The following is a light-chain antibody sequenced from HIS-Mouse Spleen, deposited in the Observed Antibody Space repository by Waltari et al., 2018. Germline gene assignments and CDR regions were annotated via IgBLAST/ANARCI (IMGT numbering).Light chain of an antibody. CDR1: NIGSKS. V-gene: IGLV3-21*03. J-gene: IGLJ3*02. CDR3: QVWDSSSDHPV. CDR2: DDS. Sequence: SYVLTQPPSVSVVPGKTARITCGGNNIGSKSVPWYQQKPGPAPVLVVYDDSNRPSGIPERFSGSNSGNTATLTISRVEAGDEADYYCQVWDSSSDHPVFGGGTKLTVL.